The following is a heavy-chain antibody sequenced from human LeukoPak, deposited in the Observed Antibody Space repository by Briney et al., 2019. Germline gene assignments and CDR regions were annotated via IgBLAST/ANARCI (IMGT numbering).Heavy chain of an antibody. Sequence: GESLKISCKGSGYSFTSYWIGWVRQMPGKGLEWMEIISPGDSDTRYSPSFQGQVTISADKSISTAYLQWNSLKASDTAMYYCARLFYRFGPGLVFQHWGQRTLVTVSS. V-gene: IGHV5-51*01. CDR1: GYSFTSYW. J-gene: IGHJ1*01. D-gene: IGHD3-16*01. CDR2: ISPGDSDT. CDR3: ARLFYRFGPGLVFQH.